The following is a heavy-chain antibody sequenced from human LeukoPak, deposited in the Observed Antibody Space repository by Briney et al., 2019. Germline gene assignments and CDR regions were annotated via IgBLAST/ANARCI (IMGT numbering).Heavy chain of an antibody. J-gene: IGHJ5*02. CDR2: IIPIFGTA. D-gene: IGHD2-15*01. CDR1: GGTFSSYA. CDR3: ARDRGYCSGGSCFNWFDP. Sequence: SVKVSFKASGGTFSSYAISWVRQAPGQGLEWMGRIIPIFGTANYAQKFQGRVTITTDESTSTAYMEMRSLRSEDTAVYYCARDRGYCSGGSCFNWFDPWGQGTLVTVSS. V-gene: IGHV1-69*05.